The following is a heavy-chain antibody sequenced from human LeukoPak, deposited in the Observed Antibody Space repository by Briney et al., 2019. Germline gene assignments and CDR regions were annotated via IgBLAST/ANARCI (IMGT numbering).Heavy chain of an antibody. CDR1: GGSISSYY. J-gene: IGHJ4*02. Sequence: SETLSLTCTVSGGSISSYYWSWIRQPAGKGLEWIGRIYTSGSTNYNPSLKSRVTMSVDTSKNQFSLKLSSVTAADTAVYYCARLDKSGGDFWSGYYDYWGQGTLVTVSS. V-gene: IGHV4-4*07. D-gene: IGHD3-3*01. CDR3: ARLDKSGGDFWSGYYDY. CDR2: IYTSGST.